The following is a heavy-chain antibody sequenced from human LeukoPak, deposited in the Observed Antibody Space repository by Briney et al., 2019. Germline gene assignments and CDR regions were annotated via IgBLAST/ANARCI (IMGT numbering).Heavy chain of an antibody. CDR3: ATSMVYAIPTDYYYGMDV. J-gene: IGHJ6*02. Sequence: GGSLRLSCAASGFTFSSYAMNWVRQAPGKGLEWVSSIGGSGGSTYYADSVKGRFTISRDNSKNTLYLQMNSLRAEDTAVYYCATSMVYAIPTDYYYGMDVWGQGTTVTVSS. CDR1: GFTFSSYA. V-gene: IGHV3-23*01. D-gene: IGHD2-8*01. CDR2: IGGSGGST.